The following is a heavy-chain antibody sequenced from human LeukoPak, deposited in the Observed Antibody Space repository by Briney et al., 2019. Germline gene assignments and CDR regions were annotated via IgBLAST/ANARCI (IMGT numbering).Heavy chain of an antibody. CDR2: INAGNGNT. CDR3: ARERITMVRGGSIWFDP. CDR1: VCTCTSYA. Sequence: ASVKVSCKASVCTCTSYAMHWVRQAPGQRLEWMGWINAGNGNTKYSQKFQGRVTITRDTSASTAYMELSSLRSEDTAVYYCARERITMVRGGSIWFDPWGQGTLVTVSS. D-gene: IGHD3-10*01. V-gene: IGHV1-3*01. J-gene: IGHJ5*02.